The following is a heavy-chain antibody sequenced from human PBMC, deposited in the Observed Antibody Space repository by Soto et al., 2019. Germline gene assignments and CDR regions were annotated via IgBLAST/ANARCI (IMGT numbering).Heavy chain of an antibody. Sequence: NPSETLSLTCAVYGGSFSGYYWSWIRQPPGKGLEWIGEINHSGSTNYNPSLKSRVTISVDTSKNQFSLKLSSVTAADTAVYYCARMSEQWLVKEGNWFDPWGQGTLVTVSS. J-gene: IGHJ5*02. CDR1: GGSFSGYY. D-gene: IGHD6-19*01. CDR3: ARMSEQWLVKEGNWFDP. CDR2: INHSGST. V-gene: IGHV4-34*01.